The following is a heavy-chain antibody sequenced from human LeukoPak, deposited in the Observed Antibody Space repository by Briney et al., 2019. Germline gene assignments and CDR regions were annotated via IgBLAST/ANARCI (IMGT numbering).Heavy chain of an antibody. CDR3: ARSFMVRGVTPYFDY. D-gene: IGHD3-10*01. CDR1: GFTFRNYW. CDR2: IKQDGSEK. J-gene: IGHJ4*02. Sequence: GGSLRLSCAVSGFTFRNYWMSWVRQAPGKGLEWVANIKQDGSEKYYVDSVKGRFTISRDNAKNSLYLQMNSLRAEDTAVYYCARSFMVRGVTPYFDYWGQGTLVTVSS. V-gene: IGHV3-7*01.